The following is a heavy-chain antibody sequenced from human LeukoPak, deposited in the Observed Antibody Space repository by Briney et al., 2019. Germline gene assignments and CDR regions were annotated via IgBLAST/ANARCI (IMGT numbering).Heavy chain of an antibody. D-gene: IGHD3-22*01. Sequence: ASVKVSCKASGYTFTGYYMHWVRQAPGQGLEWMGWINPNSGGTNYAQKFQGRVTMTRDTSISTAYMELSRLRSDDTAVYYCARVRNYYDSSGYYNAFDIWSQGTMVTVSS. CDR2: INPNSGGT. CDR1: GYTFTGYY. V-gene: IGHV1-2*02. CDR3: ARVRNYYDSSGYYNAFDI. J-gene: IGHJ3*02.